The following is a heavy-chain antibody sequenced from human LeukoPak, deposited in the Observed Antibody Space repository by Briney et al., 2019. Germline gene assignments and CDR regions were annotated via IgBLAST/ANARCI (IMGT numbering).Heavy chain of an antibody. V-gene: IGHV3-30*02. Sequence: GGSLRLSCAASGFTFSNYGMHWVRQAPPKGLEWVAFIRYDGSNKYYVDSVKGRFTISRDNSKNTLYLQMNSLRAEDTAVYYCASPMEMYGDNRRLDYWGQGTLVTVSS. CDR2: IRYDGSNK. D-gene: IGHD4-17*01. J-gene: IGHJ4*02. CDR3: ASPMEMYGDNRRLDY. CDR1: GFTFSNYG.